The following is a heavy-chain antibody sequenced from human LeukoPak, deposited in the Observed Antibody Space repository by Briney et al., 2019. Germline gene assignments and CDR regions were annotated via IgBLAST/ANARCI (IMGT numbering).Heavy chain of an antibody. J-gene: IGHJ3*02. CDR1: GFTFNTYS. CDR3: ARDTYLDAFDI. Sequence: PGGSLRLSCAVSGFTFNTYSMNWVRQAPGKGLEWVANIKQDGSEKYYVDSVKGRFTISRDNAKNSLYLQMNSLRAEDTAVYYCARDTYLDAFDIWGQGTMVTVSS. CDR2: IKQDGSEK. V-gene: IGHV3-7*01. D-gene: IGHD3-10*01.